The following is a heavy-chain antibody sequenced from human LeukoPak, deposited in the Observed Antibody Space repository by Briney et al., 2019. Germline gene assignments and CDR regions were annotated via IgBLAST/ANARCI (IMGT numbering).Heavy chain of an antibody. Sequence: SETLSLTCTVSGGSMRSNYWSLTRQPPGKGLEWIGNIYYSGSTNYNPSLKSRVTISVDTSKNQFSLKLSSVTAADTAVYYCARSSGWDFDYWGQGTLVTVSS. D-gene: IGHD6-19*01. CDR1: GGSMRSNY. CDR3: ARSSGWDFDY. CDR2: IYYSGST. J-gene: IGHJ4*02. V-gene: IGHV4-59*12.